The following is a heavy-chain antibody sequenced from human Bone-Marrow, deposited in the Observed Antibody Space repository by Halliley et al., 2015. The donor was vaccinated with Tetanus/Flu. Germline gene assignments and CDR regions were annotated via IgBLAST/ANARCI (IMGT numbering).Heavy chain of an antibody. CDR3: VKAAGSSISSEFAY. D-gene: IGHD6-6*01. V-gene: IGHV3-64D*06. J-gene: IGHJ4*02. CDR2: VENNGMST. Sequence: SVVENNGMSTFYAGSVKGRFPVSRDNSENTLSLQMSRLRPEDPAIYYCVKAAGSSISSEFAYWGQGTRVTVST.